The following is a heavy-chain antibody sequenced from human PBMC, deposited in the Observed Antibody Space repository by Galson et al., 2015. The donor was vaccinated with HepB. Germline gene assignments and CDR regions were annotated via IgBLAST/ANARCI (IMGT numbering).Heavy chain of an antibody. CDR2: ISHDGSNK. Sequence: SLRLSCAASGFTFSNAWMSWVRQAPGKGLEWVAVISHDGSNKYYADSVKGRFTISGDNSKNTLYLQMNSLRAEDTAVYYCAKVWSHTGGAFDIWGQGTMVTVSS. V-gene: IGHV3-30*18. J-gene: IGHJ3*02. CDR3: AKVWSHTGGAFDI. CDR1: GFTFSNAW. D-gene: IGHD2-8*02.